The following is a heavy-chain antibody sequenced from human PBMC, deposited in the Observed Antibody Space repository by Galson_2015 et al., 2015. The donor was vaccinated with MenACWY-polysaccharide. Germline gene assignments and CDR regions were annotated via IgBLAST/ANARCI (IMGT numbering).Heavy chain of an antibody. CDR1: GFTFSDYY. V-gene: IGHV3-11*01. CDR3: ARELDYYYYGMDV. Sequence: SLRLSCAASGFTFSDYYMSWIRQAPGKGLEWVSYISSSGSTIYYADSVKGRFTISRDNAKNSLYLLMNSLRAEDTAVYYCARELDYYYYGMDVWGQGTTVTVSS. J-gene: IGHJ6*02. CDR2: ISSSGSTI.